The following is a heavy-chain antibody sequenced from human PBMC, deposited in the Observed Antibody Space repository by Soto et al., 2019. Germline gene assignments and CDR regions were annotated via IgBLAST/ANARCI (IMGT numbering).Heavy chain of an antibody. V-gene: IGHV3-30-3*01. Sequence: QVQLVESGGGVVQPGRSLRLSCAASGFTFSSYAMHWVRQAPGKGLEWVAVISYDGSNKYYADSVKGRFTISRDNSKNTLYLQMNSLRAEDTAVYYCARDWVGWHNLDYWGQGTLVTVSS. CDR3: ARDWVGWHNLDY. CDR2: ISYDGSNK. CDR1: GFTFSSYA. D-gene: IGHD3-16*01. J-gene: IGHJ4*02.